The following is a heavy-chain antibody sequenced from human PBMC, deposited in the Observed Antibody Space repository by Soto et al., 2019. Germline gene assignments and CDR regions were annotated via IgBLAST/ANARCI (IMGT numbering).Heavy chain of an antibody. V-gene: IGHV4-4*02. CDR1: GGSISNNNW. D-gene: IGHD3-10*01. CDR2: IYHSGST. Sequence: QVQLQESGPGLVKPSGTLSLTCAVSGGSISNNNWWSWVRQPPGKGLEWIGEIYHSGSTNYNPALKSRHAISTDKSENQFSLRLSSVTAADTAVYYWARGRTDAEGFGYYYGMDVWGQGTTVTVSS. J-gene: IGHJ6*02. CDR3: ARGRTDAEGFGYYYGMDV.